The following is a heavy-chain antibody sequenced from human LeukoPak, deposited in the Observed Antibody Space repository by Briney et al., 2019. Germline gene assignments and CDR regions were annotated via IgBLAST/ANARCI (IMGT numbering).Heavy chain of an antibody. J-gene: IGHJ4*02. Sequence: PSETLSLTCAVYGGSFSGYYWSWIRQPPGKGLEWIGEINHSGSTNYNPSLKSRVTISVDTSKNQFSLKLSSVTAADTAVYYYARGRRGCDYWGQGTLVTVSS. CDR2: INHSGST. CDR1: GGSFSGYY. CDR3: ARGRRGCDY. V-gene: IGHV4-34*01.